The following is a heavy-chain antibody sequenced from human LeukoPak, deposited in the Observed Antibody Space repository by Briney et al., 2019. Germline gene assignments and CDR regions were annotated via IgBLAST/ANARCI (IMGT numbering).Heavy chain of an antibody. V-gene: IGHV4-34*01. J-gene: IGHJ4*02. Sequence: SETLSLTCAVYGGSFSGYYWSWIRQPPGKGLEWIGEINHSGSTNYNPSLKSRVTISVDTSKNQFSLKLSSVTAADTAVYYCARLSRRIGLLYFDYWGQGTLVTVSS. CDR3: ARLSRRIGLLYFDY. CDR2: INHSGST. CDR1: GGSFSGYY. D-gene: IGHD2-15*01.